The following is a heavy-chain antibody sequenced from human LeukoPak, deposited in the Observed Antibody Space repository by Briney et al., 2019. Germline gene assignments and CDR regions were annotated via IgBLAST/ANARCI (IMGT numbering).Heavy chain of an antibody. CDR1: GGTFSSYA. Sequence: SVKVSCKASGGTFSSYAISWVRQAPGQGLEWMGGIIPIFGTANYAQKLQGRVTMTTDTSTSTAYMELRSLRSDDTAVYYCARDRGYSYGFDLFDYWGQGTLVTVSS. V-gene: IGHV1-69*05. CDR2: IIPIFGTA. J-gene: IGHJ4*02. D-gene: IGHD5-18*01. CDR3: ARDRGYSYGFDLFDY.